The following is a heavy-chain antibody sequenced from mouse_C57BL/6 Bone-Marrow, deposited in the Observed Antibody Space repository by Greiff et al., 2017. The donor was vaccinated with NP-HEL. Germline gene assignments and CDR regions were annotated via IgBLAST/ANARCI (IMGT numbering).Heavy chain of an antibody. CDR2: ISSGGSYT. D-gene: IGHD3-3*01. CDR1: GFTFSSYG. Sequence: EVNVVESGGDLVKPGGSLKLSCAASGFTFSSYGMSWVRQTPDKRLEWVATISSGGSYTYYPDSVKGRFTISRDNAKNTLYLQMSSLKSEDTAMYYCARPGAGGPFDYWGQGTTLTVSS. V-gene: IGHV5-6*01. J-gene: IGHJ2*01. CDR3: ARPGAGGPFDY.